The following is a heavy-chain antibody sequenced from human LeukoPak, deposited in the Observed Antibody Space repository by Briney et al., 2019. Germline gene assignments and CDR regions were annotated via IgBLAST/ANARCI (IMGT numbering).Heavy chain of an antibody. CDR3: ARVRGYYDSSGPRDY. CDR2: ICAYNGNT. J-gene: IGHJ4*02. Sequence: GASVKVSCKASGSTFTSYGISWVRQSPGQRLEWMRWICAYNGNTNYAQKLQGRVTMTTDTTPSTAYMELRSLRSDGTAVYYFARVRGYYDSSGPRDYWGQGTLVTVSS. V-gene: IGHV1-18*01. CDR1: GSTFTSYG. D-gene: IGHD3-22*01.